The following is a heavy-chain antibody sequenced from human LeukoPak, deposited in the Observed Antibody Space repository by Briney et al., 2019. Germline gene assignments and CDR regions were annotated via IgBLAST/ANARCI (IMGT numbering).Heavy chain of an antibody. D-gene: IGHD3-22*01. J-gene: IGHJ5*02. Sequence: PGGSLRLSCAASGFTFTDYYMSWIRQAPGKGLEWVTYISSSGSTIYYADSVKGRFTISRDNAKNSLYLQMSSLRAEDTAVYYCARGPEKHYDSSGYYVSWGQGTLVTVSS. CDR1: GFTFTDYY. CDR2: ISSSGSTI. V-gene: IGHV3-11*01. CDR3: ARGPEKHYDSSGYYVS.